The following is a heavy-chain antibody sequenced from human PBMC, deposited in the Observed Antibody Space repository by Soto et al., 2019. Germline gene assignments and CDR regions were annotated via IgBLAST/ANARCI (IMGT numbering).Heavy chain of an antibody. J-gene: IGHJ6*02. Sequence: ASVKVSCKASGGTFSSYAISWVRQAPGQGLEWMGGIIPIFGTANYAQKFQGRVTITADESTSTAYMELSSLRSEDTAVYYCASGGVLWFGELIGVYYGMDVWG. V-gene: IGHV1-69*13. CDR2: IIPIFGTA. CDR3: ASGGVLWFGELIGVYYGMDV. CDR1: GGTFSSYA. D-gene: IGHD3-10*01.